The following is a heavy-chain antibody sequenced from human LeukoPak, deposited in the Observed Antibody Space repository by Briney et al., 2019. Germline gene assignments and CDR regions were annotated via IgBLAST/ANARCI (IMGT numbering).Heavy chain of an antibody. CDR3: ARSNYDSSGYYTYFQH. Sequence: PGGSLRLSCAASGFTFSSYAMHWVRQAPGKGLEWVPDISYDGSNKYYADSVKGRFTISRDNSKNTLYLQMNSLRAEDTAVYYCARSNYDSSGYYTYFQHWGQGTLVTVSS. CDR2: ISYDGSNK. D-gene: IGHD3-22*01. J-gene: IGHJ1*01. CDR1: GFTFSSYA. V-gene: IGHV3-30-3*01.